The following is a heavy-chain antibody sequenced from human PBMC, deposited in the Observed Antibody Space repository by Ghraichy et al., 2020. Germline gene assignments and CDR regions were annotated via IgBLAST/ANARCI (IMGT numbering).Heavy chain of an antibody. J-gene: IGHJ4*01. CDR1: GGSISSGGYY. D-gene: IGHD3-10*01. Sequence: SETLSLTCTVSGGSISSGGYYWSWIRQHPGKGLEWIGYIYFSGSAYYNPPLKSRATISVDTSKNQFSLRLSSVTAADTAVYYCARGGGLYFPYWGQETWSPSPQ. CDR3: ARGGGLYFPY. CDR2: IYFSGSA. V-gene: IGHV4-31*03.